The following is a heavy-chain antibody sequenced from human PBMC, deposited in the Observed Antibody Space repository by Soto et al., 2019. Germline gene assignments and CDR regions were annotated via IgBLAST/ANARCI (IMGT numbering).Heavy chain of an antibody. Sequence: EVQLLESGGGLVQPGGSLRLSCAASGFGFSNYAMTWVRQAPGKGLEWVSSITTNGATTYYADSVKGRFTISRDNSKNTLYLQMNSLRAEDSAVYHCAKRVWRASSGSSDSWGQGTLVTVSS. D-gene: IGHD3-10*01. V-gene: IGHV3-23*01. J-gene: IGHJ5*01. CDR1: GFGFSNYA. CDR2: ITTNGATT. CDR3: AKRVWRASSGSSDS.